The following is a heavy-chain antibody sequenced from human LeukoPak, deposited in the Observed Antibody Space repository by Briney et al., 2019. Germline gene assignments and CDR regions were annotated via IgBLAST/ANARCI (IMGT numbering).Heavy chain of an antibody. CDR2: ISGSGGST. D-gene: IGHD6-19*01. Sequence: GGSLRLSCAASGFTFSSYAMSWVRQAPGKRLEWVSAISGSGGSTYYADSVKGRFTISRDNSKNTLYLQMNSLRAEDTAVYYCAKGWSSGWQNWFDPWGQGTLVTVS. CDR3: AKGWSSGWQNWFDP. CDR1: GFTFSSYA. J-gene: IGHJ5*02. V-gene: IGHV3-23*01.